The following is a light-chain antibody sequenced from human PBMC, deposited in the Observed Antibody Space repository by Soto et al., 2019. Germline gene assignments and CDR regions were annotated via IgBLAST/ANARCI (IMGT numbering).Light chain of an antibody. CDR2: YDS. CDR3: QVWDSSSDLVV. J-gene: IGLJ2*01. Sequence: SYELTQPPSVSVAPGKTARITCGENNIGSKGVHWYQQKPGQAPVLVIYYDSDRPSGIPERFSGSNSGNTATLTISRVEAGDEADYYCQVWDSSSDLVVFGGGTPLTVL. V-gene: IGLV3-21*04. CDR1: NIGSKG.